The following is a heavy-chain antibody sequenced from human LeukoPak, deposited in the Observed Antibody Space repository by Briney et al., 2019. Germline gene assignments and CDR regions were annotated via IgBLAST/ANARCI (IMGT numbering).Heavy chain of an antibody. J-gene: IGHJ5*02. CDR1: RCTSTNNW. CDR2: IYPGDSHI. V-gene: IGHV5-51*01. CDR3: SRTSANLFDA. D-gene: IGHD2-15*01. Sequence: PGESLQISHKGARCTSTNNWTGSARQVPGKGLEWMGIIYPGDSHIRYNPSFQGQVTKSAEKSTKTAYLQWRSLKAAASAINSRSRTSANLFDAWGQGTLVTVSS.